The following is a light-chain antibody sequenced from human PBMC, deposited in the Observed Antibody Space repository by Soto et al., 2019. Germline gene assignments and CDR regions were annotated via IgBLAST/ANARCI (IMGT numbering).Light chain of an antibody. V-gene: IGKV1-33*01. J-gene: IGKJ4*01. CDR3: QQYDNLPLT. Sequence: DIQMTQSTSSLSASVGDRVTITCQASQDISNYLNWYQQEPGKAPKLLIYDASNLETGVPSRFSGSGSGTDFTFTISSLQPEDIATYYCQQYDNLPLTFGGGTKVDFK. CDR2: DAS. CDR1: QDISNY.